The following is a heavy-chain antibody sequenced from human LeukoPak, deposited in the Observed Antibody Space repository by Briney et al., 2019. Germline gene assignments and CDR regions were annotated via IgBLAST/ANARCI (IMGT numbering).Heavy chain of an antibody. Sequence: SETLSLTCTVSGGSISSYYWSWIRQPPGKGLEWIGYLYYSGSTNYNPSLKSRVTISVDTSKNQFSLKLSSVTAADTAVYYCARHITVVVPAAIFYWGQGTLVTVSS. CDR2: LYYSGST. J-gene: IGHJ4*02. V-gene: IGHV4-59*01. D-gene: IGHD2-2*02. CDR3: ARHITVVVPAAIFY. CDR1: GGSISSYY.